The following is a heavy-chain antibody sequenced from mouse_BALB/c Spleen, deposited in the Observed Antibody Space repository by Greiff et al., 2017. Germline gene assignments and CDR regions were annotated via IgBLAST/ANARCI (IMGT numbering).Heavy chain of an antibody. J-gene: IGHJ2*01. CDR1: GFTFSSYT. Sequence: DVMLVESGGGLVKPGGSLKLSCAASGFTFSSYTMSWVRQTPEKRLEWVATISSGGGNTYYPDSVKGRFTISRDNAKNNLYLQMSSLRSEDTALYYCARDSLGLDYWGQGTTLTVSS. V-gene: IGHV5-9*03. D-gene: IGHD4-1*01. CDR3: ARDSLGLDY. CDR2: ISSGGGNT.